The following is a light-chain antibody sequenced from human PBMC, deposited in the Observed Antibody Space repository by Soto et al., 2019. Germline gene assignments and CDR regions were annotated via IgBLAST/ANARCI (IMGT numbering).Light chain of an antibody. V-gene: IGLV2-14*01. Sequence: QSVLIQPASVSGSPGQSITISCTGTSTDVGSYNYVSWYQQHPGKAPKLMIYEVSNRPSGVSNRFSGSKSGNTASLTISGLQAEDEGDYYCSSYTTTNTDVFGSGTKVTVL. CDR2: EVS. CDR1: STDVGSYNY. CDR3: SSYTTTNTDV. J-gene: IGLJ1*01.